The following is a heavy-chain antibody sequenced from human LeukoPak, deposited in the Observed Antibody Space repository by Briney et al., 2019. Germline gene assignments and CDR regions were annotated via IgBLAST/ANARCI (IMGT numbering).Heavy chain of an antibody. J-gene: IGHJ4*02. CDR3: ASVAGLEIDY. CDR1: GASLSSGSYY. Sequence: SETLSLTCSVSGASLSSGSYYWSWFRQPPGKGLEWIGWIHYSGSTSYNPSLKSRVTISVDTSKNHFSLKLSSVTAADTAVYYCASVAGLEIDYWGQGTLVTVSS. V-gene: IGHV4-61*01. D-gene: IGHD1-1*01. CDR2: IHYSGST.